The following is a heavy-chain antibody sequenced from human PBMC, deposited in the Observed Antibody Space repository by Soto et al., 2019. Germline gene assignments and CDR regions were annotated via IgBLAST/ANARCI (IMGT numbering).Heavy chain of an antibody. Sequence: SETLSLTCIVSGGSISSSSYYWGWIRQPPGKGLEWIGSIYYSGSTYYNPSLKSRVTISVDTSKNQFSLKLSSVTAADTAVYYCARQSYDSSDYFDYWGQGTLVTVSS. V-gene: IGHV4-39*01. D-gene: IGHD3-22*01. CDR3: ARQSYDSSDYFDY. CDR2: IYYSGST. CDR1: GGSISSSSYY. J-gene: IGHJ4*02.